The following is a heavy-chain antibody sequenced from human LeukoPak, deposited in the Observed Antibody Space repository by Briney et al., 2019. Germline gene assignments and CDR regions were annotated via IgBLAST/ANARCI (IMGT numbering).Heavy chain of an antibody. J-gene: IGHJ4*02. Sequence: SQTLSLTCTVSGGSISSGDYYWSWIRQPPGKGLEWMGYIYYSGSTYYNPSLKSRVTISVDTSKNQFSLKLSSVTAADTAVYYCAREGSGAAMMVFDYWGQGTMVTVSS. V-gene: IGHV4-30-4*01. CDR2: IYYSGST. CDR1: GGSISSGDYY. CDR3: AREGSGAAMMVFDY. D-gene: IGHD2-15*01.